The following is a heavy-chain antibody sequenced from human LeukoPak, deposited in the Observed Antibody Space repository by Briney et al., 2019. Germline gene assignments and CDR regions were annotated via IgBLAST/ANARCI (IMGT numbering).Heavy chain of an antibody. V-gene: IGHV3-23*01. CDR2: ISRSGGST. CDR3: AKVIGLYYFDY. J-gene: IGHJ4*02. Sequence: GGSLRLSCAASGFTFSSYAMSWVRQAPGKGLEWVAAISRSGGSTCYADSVKGRLTISRDNSKNTLYLQMNSLRAEDTAVYYCAKVIGLYYFDYWGQGTLVTVSS. CDR1: GFTFSSYA. D-gene: IGHD6-19*01.